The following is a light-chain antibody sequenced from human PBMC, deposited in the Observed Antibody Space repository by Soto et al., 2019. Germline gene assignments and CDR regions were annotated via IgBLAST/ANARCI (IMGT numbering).Light chain of an antibody. V-gene: IGLV2-14*03. Sequence: QSVLTQPASVSGSPGQSITISCTGTSNDVGGYNYVSWFQQHPCKAPKLLIYDVTNRPSGVSNRFSGSKSGNTASLTISGLQAEDEADCYCSSFSSSSTLVFGGGTKVTVL. CDR1: SNDVGGYNY. J-gene: IGLJ2*01. CDR2: DVT. CDR3: SSFSSSSTLV.